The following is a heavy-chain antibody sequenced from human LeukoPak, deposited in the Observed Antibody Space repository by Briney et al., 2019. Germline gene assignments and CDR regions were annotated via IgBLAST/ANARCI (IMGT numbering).Heavy chain of an antibody. CDR3: AKDHWGKYYSLFDF. V-gene: IGHV3-23*01. J-gene: IGHJ4*02. CDR2: ISDSGIDT. Sequence: PGGSLRLSCAVSGFTFSSYAMNWVRQTPGKGLEWVSAISDSGIDTYYTDSVKGRFTISRDKSTNTLYLQMNSLRAEDTAVYYCAKDHWGKYYSLFDFWGQGTLVNVSS. CDR1: GFTFSSYA. D-gene: IGHD2/OR15-2a*01.